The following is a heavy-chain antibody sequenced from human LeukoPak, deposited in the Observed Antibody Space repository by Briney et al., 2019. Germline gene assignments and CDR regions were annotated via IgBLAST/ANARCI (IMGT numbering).Heavy chain of an antibody. V-gene: IGHV3-7*01. CDR2: IKTDGSEK. Sequence: GGSLRLSCEGSGFTFSNYWTSWVRQAPGKGLEWVANIKTDGSEKYYVDSVKGRFTISRDNAKNSLYLQMNSLRAEDTAVYYCATYSSLNAREFQYWGQGTLVTVSS. CDR3: ATYSSLNAREFQY. J-gene: IGHJ1*01. CDR1: GFTFSNYW. D-gene: IGHD3-22*01.